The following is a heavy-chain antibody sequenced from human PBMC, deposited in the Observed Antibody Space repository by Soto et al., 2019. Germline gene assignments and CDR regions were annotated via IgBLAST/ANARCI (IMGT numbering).Heavy chain of an antibody. J-gene: IGHJ6*02. CDR1: GGSFSGYY. CDR2: INHSEST. CDR3: ARGLGGGYVVTMDV. V-gene: IGHV4-34*01. Sequence: PSETLSLTCAVYGGSFSGYYWSWIRQPPGKGLEWIGEINHSESTNYNPSLKSRVTISVDTSKTQFTLNLRCVTAADTDVYYCARGLGGGYVVTMDVWGQGTTVTVSS. D-gene: IGHD3-9*01.